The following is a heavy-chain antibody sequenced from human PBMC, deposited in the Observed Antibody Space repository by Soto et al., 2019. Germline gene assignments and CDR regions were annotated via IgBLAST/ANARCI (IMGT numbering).Heavy chain of an antibody. CDR1: GDSISTDY. V-gene: IGHV4-59*08. CDR3: AKNWNWGSLVH. Sequence: QVHLQESGPGLVKPSETLSLTCTVSGDSISTDYWSWIRQSPGKGLEWIGFIYYGGSTNYNPSLKSRVTISVDTPKNPSSLKLSSVTAADTAVYYCAKNWNWGSLVHWGQGTLVTVSS. D-gene: IGHD7-27*01. J-gene: IGHJ4*02. CDR2: IYYGGST.